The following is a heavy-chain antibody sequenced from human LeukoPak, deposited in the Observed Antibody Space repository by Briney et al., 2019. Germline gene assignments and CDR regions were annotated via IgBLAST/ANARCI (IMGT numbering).Heavy chain of an antibody. Sequence: PGRSLTLSCAASGFTFSSTEMNSASHAPGKGLEWVSYISSSGSTIYYADSVKGRFTISRDNAKNSLYLQMNSLRAEDTAVYYCASTPYYFDYWGQGTLVTVSS. CDR1: GFTFSSTE. D-gene: IGHD5/OR15-5a*01. V-gene: IGHV3-48*03. J-gene: IGHJ4*02. CDR3: ASTPYYFDY. CDR2: ISSSGSTI.